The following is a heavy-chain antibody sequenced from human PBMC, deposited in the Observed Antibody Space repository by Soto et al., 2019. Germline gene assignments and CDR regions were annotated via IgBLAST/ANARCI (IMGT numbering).Heavy chain of an antibody. Sequence: QVQLVEAGGGLVKPGGSLRLSCAASGFTFSDYYMSWIRQAPGKGLEWVSYISSSGSTIYYADSVKGRFTISRDNAKNSLYLQMNRLRAEDTAVYYCASAMVVVVAATASDAFDIWGQGTMVTVSS. J-gene: IGHJ3*02. CDR3: ASAMVVVVAATASDAFDI. D-gene: IGHD2-15*01. CDR1: GFTFSDYY. CDR2: ISSSGSTI. V-gene: IGHV3-11*01.